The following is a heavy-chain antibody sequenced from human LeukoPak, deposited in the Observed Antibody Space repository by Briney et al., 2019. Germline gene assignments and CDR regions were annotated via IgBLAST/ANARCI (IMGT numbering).Heavy chain of an antibody. CDR2: IYTSGST. CDR3: AVSAAALFDP. Sequence: SETLSLTCTVSVGSISSYYWSWIRQPAGKGLEWIGRIYTSGSTNYNPSLKSRVAMSVDTSKNQFSLKLSSVTAADTAVYYCAVSAAALFDPWGQGTLVTVSS. CDR1: VGSISSYY. V-gene: IGHV4-4*07. D-gene: IGHD6-6*01. J-gene: IGHJ5*02.